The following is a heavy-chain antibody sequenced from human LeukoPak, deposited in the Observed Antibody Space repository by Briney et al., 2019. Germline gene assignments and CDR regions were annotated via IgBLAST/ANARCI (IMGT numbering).Heavy chain of an antibody. CDR1: GFTFSSYS. D-gene: IGHD1-26*01. CDR2: ISSSSSTI. Sequence: GGSLRLSCAASGFTFSSYSMNWVRQAPGKGLEWVSYISSSSSTIYYADSVKGRFTISRDNSKNSLYLQMNSLRAEDTAVYYCAREGGWSERSRYYGMDVWGQGTTVTVSS. J-gene: IGHJ6*02. CDR3: AREGGWSERSRYYGMDV. V-gene: IGHV3-48*01.